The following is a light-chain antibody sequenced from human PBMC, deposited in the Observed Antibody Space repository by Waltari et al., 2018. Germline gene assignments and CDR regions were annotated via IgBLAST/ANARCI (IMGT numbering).Light chain of an antibody. CDR2: EVT. Sequence: QSALTQPASVSGSPGQSITISCTGTSSDVGRYNLVSWYQQHLGKAPKLMIFEVTKRPSGVSNRFSGSTSGNTASLTISGLQAEDEADYYCCSYAGSATPYVFGTGTKVTVL. CDR3: CSYAGSATPYV. J-gene: IGLJ1*01. CDR1: SSDVGRYNL. V-gene: IGLV2-23*02.